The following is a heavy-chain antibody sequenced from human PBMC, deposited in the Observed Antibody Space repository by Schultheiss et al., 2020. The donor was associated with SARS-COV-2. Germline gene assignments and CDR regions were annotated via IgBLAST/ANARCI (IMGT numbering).Heavy chain of an antibody. J-gene: IGHJ4*02. CDR1: GFTFSSYE. V-gene: IGHV3-48*03. CDR3: ARDKTYSSSSGPFDY. D-gene: IGHD6-6*01. Sequence: GGSLRLSCAASGFTFSSYEMNWVRQAPGKGLEWVSYISSSGSTIYYADSVKGRFTISRDNAKNSLYLQMNSLRAEDTAVYYCARDKTYSSSSGPFDYWGQGTLVTVSS. CDR2: ISSSGSTI.